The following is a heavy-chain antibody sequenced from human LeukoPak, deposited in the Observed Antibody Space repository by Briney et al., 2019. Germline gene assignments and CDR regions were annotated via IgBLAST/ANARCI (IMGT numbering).Heavy chain of an antibody. J-gene: IGHJ5*02. V-gene: IGHV4-4*07. CDR2: IYTSGST. CDR1: GGSISSYY. CDR3: ARDFGLGYSYGLGGNWFDP. Sequence: PSETLSLTCTVSGGSISSYYWSWIRQSAGKGLEWIGRIYTSGSTNYNPSLKSRVTMSVDTSRNQFSLKLSSVTAADTAVYYCARDFGLGYSYGLGGNWFDPWGQGTLVTVSS. D-gene: IGHD5-18*01.